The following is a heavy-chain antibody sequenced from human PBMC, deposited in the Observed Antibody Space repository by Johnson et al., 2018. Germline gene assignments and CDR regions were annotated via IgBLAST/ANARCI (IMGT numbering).Heavy chain of an antibody. CDR3: AVGGVP. V-gene: IGHV3-74*02. J-gene: IGHJ5*02. CDR2: INSDGSNT. Sequence: EVQLVESGGGLVQPGGSLRLSCAASGFTFSSYWMHWVRQAPGKGLVWVSHINSDGSNTSYADSVKGRFTISRDNAKNPLYLQINSLTVDDTAVYYCAVGGVPWGKGTLVPVSS. D-gene: IGHD3-16*01. CDR1: GFTFSSYW.